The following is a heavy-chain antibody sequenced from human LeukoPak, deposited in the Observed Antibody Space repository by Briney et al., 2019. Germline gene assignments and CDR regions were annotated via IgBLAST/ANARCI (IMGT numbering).Heavy chain of an antibody. J-gene: IGHJ3*02. CDR3: TTDTYYYDTFDI. CDR1: GFTFSNAW. D-gene: IGHD3-10*01. Sequence: GGSLRLSCAASGFTFSNAWMSWVRQAPGKGLEWVGRIKSKTDGGTTDYAAPVKGRFTISRDDSKNTLYLQMNSLKTEDTAVYYCTTDTYYYDTFDIWGQGTMVTVSS. CDR2: IKSKTDGGTT. V-gene: IGHV3-15*01.